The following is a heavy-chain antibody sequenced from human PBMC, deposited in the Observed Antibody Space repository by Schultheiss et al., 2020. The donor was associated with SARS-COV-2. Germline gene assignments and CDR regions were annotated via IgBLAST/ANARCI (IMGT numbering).Heavy chain of an antibody. D-gene: IGHD2-15*01. J-gene: IGHJ6*02. CDR1: GFTFSSYG. Sequence: GGSLRLSCAASGFTFSSYGMHWVRQAPGKGLEWVAVISYDGSNKYYADSVKGRFTISRDNSKNTLYLQMNSLRAEDTAVYYCASGIVVVAAPTPNQPYYYGMDVWGQGTTVTVAS. V-gene: IGHV3-33*05. CDR3: ASGIVVVAAPTPNQPYYYGMDV. CDR2: ISYDGSNK.